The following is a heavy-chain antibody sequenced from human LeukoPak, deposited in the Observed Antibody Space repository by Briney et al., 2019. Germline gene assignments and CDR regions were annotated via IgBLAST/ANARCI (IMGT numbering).Heavy chain of an antibody. CDR2: IVGSGGST. V-gene: IGHV3-23*01. CDR1: GFTFSNYA. D-gene: IGHD6-19*01. J-gene: IGHJ4*02. Sequence: PGGSLRLSCAASGFTFSNYAMSWVRQAPGKGLEWVSAIVGSGGSTYYADSVKGRFTISRDNSKNTLYLQMSSLRAEDTAVYYCVKDMGIAVAGFDYWGQGTLVTVSS. CDR3: VKDMGIAVAGFDY.